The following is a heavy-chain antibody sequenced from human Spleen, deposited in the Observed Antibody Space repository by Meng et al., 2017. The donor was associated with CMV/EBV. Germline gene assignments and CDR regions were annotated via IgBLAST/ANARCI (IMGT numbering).Heavy chain of an antibody. CDR3: ATDGPGGGSYCLY. CDR2: IIPMGETA. CDR1: GGTFSTYA. J-gene: IGHJ4*02. D-gene: IGHD3-10*01. Sequence: CKASGGTFSTYAIHWVRQAPGQGLEWMGTIIPMGETAIYTQKFRGRVTITADESTTTAHMEISGLTSEDTAVYYCATDGPGGGSYCLYWGQGTLVTVSS. V-gene: IGHV1-69*11.